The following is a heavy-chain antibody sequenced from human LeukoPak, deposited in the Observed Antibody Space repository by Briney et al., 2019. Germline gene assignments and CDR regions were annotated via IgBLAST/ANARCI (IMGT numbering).Heavy chain of an antibody. CDR1: GYTFTGYY. CDR3: ARDYGDYDNWFDP. CDR2: INPNSGGS. D-gene: IGHD4-17*01. Sequence: ASVKVSCKASGYTFTGYYIHWVRQAPGQGLEWMGWINPNSGGSTYAQKFQGGVTMTRDTSINTAYMELSRLTSDDTAIYYCARDYGDYDNWFDPWGQGTLVTVSS. V-gene: IGHV1-2*02. J-gene: IGHJ5*02.